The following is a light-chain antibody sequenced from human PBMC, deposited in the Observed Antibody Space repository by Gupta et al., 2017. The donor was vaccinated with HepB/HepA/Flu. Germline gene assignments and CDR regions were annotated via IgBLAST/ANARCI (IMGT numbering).Light chain of an antibody. CDR2: GSS. Sequence: DIQVTKSPSSLSAPVGDRVTITCRASQRVSTYLNWYQQKPGQVPKLLIFGSSTLQGGVPSRFSGSGSGTDFTLTISSLQPEDFATYYCQQSYSSLPTFGGGTKV. CDR3: QQSYSSLPT. J-gene: IGKJ4*02. CDR1: QRVSTY. V-gene: IGKV1-39*01.